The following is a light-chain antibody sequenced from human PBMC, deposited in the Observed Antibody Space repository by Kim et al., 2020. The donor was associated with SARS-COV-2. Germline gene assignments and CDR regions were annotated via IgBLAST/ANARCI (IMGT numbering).Light chain of an antibody. CDR2: DNN. Sequence: QSVLTQPPSVSAAPGQEVTISCSGSDSNIATNYVPWYRRFPGAAPKVVIYDNNKRPSGIPDRFSGSKSGPSATLGISGLQPGDEADYFCGTWDNRLSAVVFGGGTQLTVL. J-gene: IGLJ2*01. CDR1: DSNIATNY. V-gene: IGLV1-51*01. CDR3: GTWDNRLSAVV.